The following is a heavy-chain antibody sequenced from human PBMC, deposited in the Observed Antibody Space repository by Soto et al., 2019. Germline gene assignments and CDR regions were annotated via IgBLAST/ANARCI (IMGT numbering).Heavy chain of an antibody. J-gene: IGHJ5*02. Sequence: GGSLRLSCAASGFTFSDHYMDWVRQAPGKGLEWVGRTRNKANSYTTEYAASGKGRFTISRDDSRTSLYLQMNSLKTEDTAVYYCARVLHRYWNDPRDNWFDPWGQGTLVTVSS. CDR1: GFTFSDHY. D-gene: IGHD1-1*01. CDR2: TRNKANSYTT. CDR3: ARVLHRYWNDPRDNWFDP. V-gene: IGHV3-72*01.